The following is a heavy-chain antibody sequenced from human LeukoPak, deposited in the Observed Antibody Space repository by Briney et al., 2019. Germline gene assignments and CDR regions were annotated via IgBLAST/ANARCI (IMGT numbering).Heavy chain of an antibody. CDR3: TKDESFAC. V-gene: IGHV4-59*01. Sequence: SETLSLTSTVTGGSISNYHWSWLRQPPGKGLEWIGYIYYSGSPNYNPSLKSRLTISVDTPKNQFSLKLSSVTAAATACYYATKDESFACWGEGSLVSVPS. J-gene: IGHJ4*02. CDR1: GGSISNYH. CDR2: IYYSGSP.